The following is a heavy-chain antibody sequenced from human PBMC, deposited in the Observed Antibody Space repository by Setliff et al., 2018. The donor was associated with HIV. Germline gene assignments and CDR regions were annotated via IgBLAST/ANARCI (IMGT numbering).Heavy chain of an antibody. V-gene: IGHV3-7*01. CDR3: ARVELQFLEWPRGDAFDI. D-gene: IGHD3-3*01. CDR2: IKQDGSEK. Sequence: GGSLRLSCAASGFTFSNYWMSWVRQAPGKGLEWVASIKQDGSEKYYVDSVKGRFAISRDNAKKSMYLQMNSLRAEDTAVYYCARVELQFLEWPRGDAFDIWGQGTMVTVSS. J-gene: IGHJ3*02. CDR1: GFTFSNYW.